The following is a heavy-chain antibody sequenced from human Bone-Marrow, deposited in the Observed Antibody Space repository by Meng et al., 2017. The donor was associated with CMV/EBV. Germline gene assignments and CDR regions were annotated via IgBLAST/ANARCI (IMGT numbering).Heavy chain of an antibody. Sequence: SGPTLVKPTQTLTLTCTLSGFSLNTSGVGVDWIRQPPGKALEWLALIYWNDDKRYKSSLKSRLTIPKDPAKNQVVLTMTNLDPVDTATYFCARSRGSGTSTSSYYYYGVDVWGQGTAVTVSS. V-gene: IGHV2-5*01. D-gene: IGHD2-2*01. CDR1: GFSLNTSGVG. CDR3: ARSRGSGTSTSSYYYYGVDV. J-gene: IGHJ6*02. CDR2: IYWNDDK.